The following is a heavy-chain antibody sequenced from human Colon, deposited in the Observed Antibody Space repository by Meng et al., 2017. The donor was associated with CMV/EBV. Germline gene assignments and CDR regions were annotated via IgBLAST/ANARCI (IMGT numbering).Heavy chain of an antibody. J-gene: IGHJ5*02. Sequence: QVQLVQSGDEVEQPGASVKVSCKASGYTFTGYYMHWVRQAPGQGLEWMGWINPNSGGTNYAQKFQGRVTMTRDTSISTAYMELSRLRSDDTAVYYCARASYNWNDEGWFDPWGQGTLVTVSS. D-gene: IGHD1-20*01. CDR1: GYTFTGYY. CDR2: INPNSGGT. CDR3: ARASYNWNDEGWFDP. V-gene: IGHV1-2*02.